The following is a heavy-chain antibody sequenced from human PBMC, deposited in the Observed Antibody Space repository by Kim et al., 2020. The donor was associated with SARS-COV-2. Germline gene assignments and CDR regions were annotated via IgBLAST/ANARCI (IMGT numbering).Heavy chain of an antibody. Sequence: GGSLRLSCVASGFIVSSYWMSWVRQAPGKGLEWVANINQDGSEKYYADSVKGRFTISRDNAKNSMYLQMNSLRGDDTAVYYCATASYFYDNNGYYVWGQGTTVTVS. D-gene: IGHD3-22*01. J-gene: IGHJ6*02. CDR3: ATASYFYDNNGYYV. V-gene: IGHV3-7*01. CDR1: GFIVSSYW. CDR2: INQDGSEK.